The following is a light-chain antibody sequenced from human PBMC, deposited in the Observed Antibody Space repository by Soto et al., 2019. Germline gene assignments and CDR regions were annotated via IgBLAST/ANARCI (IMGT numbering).Light chain of an antibody. V-gene: IGLV2-14*02. CDR1: SSDVGSYNL. Sequence: QSALTQPASVSGSPGQSITISCTGTSSDVGSYNLVSWYQQHPGKAPKLMIYEGSKRPSGISDRFSGSKSGNTASLTISGLQTEDQADYYCSSYTSTGTVGVFGGGTKLTVL. J-gene: IGLJ3*02. CDR3: SSYTSTGTVGV. CDR2: EGS.